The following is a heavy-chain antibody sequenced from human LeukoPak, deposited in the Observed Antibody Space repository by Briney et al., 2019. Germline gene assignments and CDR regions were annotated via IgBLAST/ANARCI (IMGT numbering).Heavy chain of an antibody. CDR1: GYTFTGYY. CDR2: INPNSGGT. V-gene: IGHV1-2*06. CDR3: ATDPSRSTRSRSYYYYYMDV. D-gene: IGHD2/OR15-2a*01. J-gene: IGHJ6*03. Sequence: GASVKVSCKASGYTFTGYYMHWVRQAPGQGLEWMGRINPNSGGTNYAQNFQDRVTLSRDTSTGTAYMELSRLRSDDTAVYYCATDPSRSTRSRSYYYYYMDVWGKGTTVTVSS.